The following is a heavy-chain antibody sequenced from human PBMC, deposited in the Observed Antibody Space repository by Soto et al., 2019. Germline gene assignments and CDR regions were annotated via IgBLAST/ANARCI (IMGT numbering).Heavy chain of an antibody. CDR2: IIPIFGTA. CDR1: GGTFSSYA. CDR3: ASMTTVTRAFDI. V-gene: IGHV1-69*13. Sequence: SVKVSFKASGGTFSSYAISWLRQAPGQGLEWMGGIIPIFGTANYAQKFQGRVTITADESTSTAYMELSSLRSEDTAVYYCASMTTVTRAFDIWGQGTMVTVSS. D-gene: IGHD4-17*01. J-gene: IGHJ3*02.